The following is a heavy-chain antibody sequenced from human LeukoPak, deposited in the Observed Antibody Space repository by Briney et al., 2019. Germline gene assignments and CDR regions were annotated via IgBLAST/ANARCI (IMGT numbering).Heavy chain of an antibody. Sequence: PGGSLRLSCAASGFTFSNYWLTWVRQAPGQGLEWVANIKQDGSEKHYVDSVKGRFTISRDNAKNSLYLQMNSLRAEDTAVYYCARLDYGGPHDYWGQGTLVTVSS. CDR2: IKQDGSEK. J-gene: IGHJ4*02. CDR1: GFTFSNYW. D-gene: IGHD4-23*01. CDR3: ARLDYGGPHDY. V-gene: IGHV3-7*01.